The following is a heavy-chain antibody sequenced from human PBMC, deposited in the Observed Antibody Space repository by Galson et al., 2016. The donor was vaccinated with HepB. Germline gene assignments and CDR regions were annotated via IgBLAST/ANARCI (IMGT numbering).Heavy chain of an antibody. D-gene: IGHD2-15*01. CDR2: IKQDGSEK. CDR1: GFLFSTYS. Sequence: SLRLSCAASGFLFSTYSFNWVRQAPGKGLEWVANIKQDGSEKYYADSVKGRFTVSRDNTENSLYLQMNSLRAEDTAVYYCARGYSWVDVWGQGTTVTVSS. J-gene: IGHJ6*02. CDR3: ARGYSWVDV. V-gene: IGHV3-7*01.